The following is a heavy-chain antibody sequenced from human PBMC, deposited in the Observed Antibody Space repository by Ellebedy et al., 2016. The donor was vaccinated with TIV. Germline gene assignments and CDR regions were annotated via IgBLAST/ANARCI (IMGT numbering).Heavy chain of an antibody. J-gene: IGHJ6*02. CDR3: AKVNDGDYDYFYGMDI. CDR2: ISNDGTDK. D-gene: IGHD4-17*01. CDR1: GFAFNAYA. V-gene: IGHV3-30*18. Sequence: GESLKISXEASGFAFNAYAMHWVRQALGKGLEWVAVISNDGTDKYYADSVKGRFTISRDNSKDTLYLQMNSLRAEDTAIYCAKVNDGDYDYFYGMDIWGQGTTVTVSS.